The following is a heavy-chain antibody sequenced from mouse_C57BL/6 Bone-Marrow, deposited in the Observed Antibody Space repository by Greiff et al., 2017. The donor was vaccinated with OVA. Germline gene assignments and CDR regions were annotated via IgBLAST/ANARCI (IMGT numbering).Heavy chain of an antibody. CDR3: AREGGYGSSYYFDY. CDR2: IYPGGGYT. CDR1: GYTFTNYW. J-gene: IGHJ2*01. V-gene: IGHV1-63*01. D-gene: IGHD1-1*01. Sequence: QVHVKQSGAELVRPGTSVKMSCKASGYTFTNYWIGWAKQRPGHGLEWIGDIYPGGGYTNYNEKFKGKATLTADKSSSTAYMQFSSLTSEDSAIYYGAREGGYGSSYYFDYWGQGTTLTVSS.